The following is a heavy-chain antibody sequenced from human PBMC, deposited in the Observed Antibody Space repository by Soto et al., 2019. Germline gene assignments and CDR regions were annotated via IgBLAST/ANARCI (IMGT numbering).Heavy chain of an antibody. D-gene: IGHD4-17*01. J-gene: IGHJ6*02. CDR3: ARRTETDYYGMDV. CDR2: IYSGDSDT. Sequence: GEPLKNSCKGSGYSFSSYWIGGVRKMPGKGLEWMGIIYSGDSDTRYSPSFQGQVTISADKSINTAYLQWSSLKASDTAMYYCARRTETDYYGMDVWGQGTTVTVSS. V-gene: IGHV5-51*01. CDR1: GYSFSSYW.